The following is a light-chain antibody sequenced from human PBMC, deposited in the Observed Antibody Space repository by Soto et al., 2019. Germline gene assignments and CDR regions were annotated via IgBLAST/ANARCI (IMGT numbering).Light chain of an antibody. J-gene: IGKJ1*01. Sequence: EIVLTQSPGTLSLLPGERATLSCRASQSISINLAWYQHKPGQAPRLLIHGASTRATGVPARISGSGSGTEFTLTISSLQSEDFAVYYCQQFRNWPWTFGQGTKVDIK. CDR2: GAS. CDR3: QQFRNWPWT. CDR1: QSISIN. V-gene: IGKV3D-15*01.